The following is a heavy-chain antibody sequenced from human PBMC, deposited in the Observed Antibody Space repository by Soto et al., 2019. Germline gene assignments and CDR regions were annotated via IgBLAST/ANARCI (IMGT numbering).Heavy chain of an antibody. J-gene: IGHJ4*02. V-gene: IGHV3-30-3*01. CDR1: GFTFSSYA. D-gene: IGHD6-13*01. CDR3: AREPIAAAGKGYFDY. Sequence: QVQLVESGGGVVQPGRSLRLSCAASGFTFSSYAMHWVRQAPGKGLEWVAVISYDGSNKYYADSVKGRFTISRDNSKNKLYLQMNSLRAEDTAVYYCAREPIAAAGKGYFDYWGQGTLVTVSS. CDR2: ISYDGSNK.